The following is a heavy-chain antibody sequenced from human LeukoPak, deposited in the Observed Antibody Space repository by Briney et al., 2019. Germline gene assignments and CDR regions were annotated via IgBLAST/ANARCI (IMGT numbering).Heavy chain of an antibody. Sequence: GGSLRLSCAASGFTFSNYNIQWVRQAPGKGLEWLPYIDSSGRTTYYSDSVRGRFTVSRDNAKNSLYLQMNSLRAEDTAVYYCARDRTDTNYFDYWGQGTLVTVSS. CDR2: IDSSGRTT. CDR1: GFTFSNYN. V-gene: IGHV3-48*01. CDR3: ARDRTDTNYFDY. D-gene: IGHD1-14*01. J-gene: IGHJ4*02.